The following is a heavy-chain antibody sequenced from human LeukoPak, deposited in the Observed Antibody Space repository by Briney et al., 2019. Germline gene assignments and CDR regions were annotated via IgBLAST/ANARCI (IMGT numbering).Heavy chain of an antibody. CDR1: GYTFTGYY. CDR3: ARGYGGNSVDY. D-gene: IGHD4-23*01. Sequence: ASVKVSCKASGYTFTGYYMHLVRQAPGQGLEWMGWINPNSGGTNYAQEFQGRVTMTRDTSISTAYMEVSRLRSDDTAIYYCARGYGGNSVDYWGQGTLVTVSS. V-gene: IGHV1-2*02. J-gene: IGHJ4*02. CDR2: INPNSGGT.